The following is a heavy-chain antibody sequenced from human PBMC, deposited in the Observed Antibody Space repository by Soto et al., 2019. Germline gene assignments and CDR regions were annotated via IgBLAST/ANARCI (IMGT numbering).Heavy chain of an antibody. Sequence: GESLKISCAASGFTFSSYSMNWVRQAPGKGLEWVSSISSSSSYIYYADSVKGRFTISRDNAKNSLYLQMNSLRAEDTAVYYCARDNDYGDYAAFDIWGQGTMVTVSS. D-gene: IGHD4-17*01. V-gene: IGHV3-21*01. CDR2: ISSSSSYI. CDR1: GFTFSSYS. J-gene: IGHJ3*02. CDR3: ARDNDYGDYAAFDI.